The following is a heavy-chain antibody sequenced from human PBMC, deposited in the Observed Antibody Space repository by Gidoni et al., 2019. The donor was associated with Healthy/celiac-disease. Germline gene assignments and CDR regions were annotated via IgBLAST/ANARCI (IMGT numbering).Heavy chain of an antibody. Sequence: QVPLVQSGAEVKKPWASVKVSCKASGYTFTSYGISWARQAPGQGLEWMGWSSAYNGNTNYAQKLQGRVTMTTDTSTSTAYMELRSLRSDDTAVYYCARDRLAYCGGDCYCDYWGQGTLVTVSS. J-gene: IGHJ4*02. D-gene: IGHD2-21*02. V-gene: IGHV1-18*04. CDR3: ARDRLAYCGGDCYCDY. CDR1: GYTFTSYG. CDR2: SSAYNGNT.